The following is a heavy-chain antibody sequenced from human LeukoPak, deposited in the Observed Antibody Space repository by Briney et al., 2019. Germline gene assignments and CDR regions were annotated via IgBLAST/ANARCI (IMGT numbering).Heavy chain of an antibody. CDR1: GFSLSTSGVG. Sequence: ESGPTLVKPTQTLTLTCTFSGFSLSTSGVGVGWIRQPPGKALEWLALIYWDDDKRYSPSLKSRLTITKDTSKNQVVLTMTNMDPVDTATYYCAHIKGAFWGGYYGVYFQHWGQGTLVTVSS. J-gene: IGHJ1*01. CDR3: AHIKGAFWGGYYGVYFQH. D-gene: IGHD3-3*01. CDR2: IYWDDDK. V-gene: IGHV2-5*02.